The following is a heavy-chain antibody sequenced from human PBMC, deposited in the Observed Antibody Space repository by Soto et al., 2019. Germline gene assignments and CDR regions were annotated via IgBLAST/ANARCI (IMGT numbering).Heavy chain of an antibody. CDR1: GYTFTSYG. V-gene: IGHV1-18*01. D-gene: IGHD1-7*01. Sequence: QVQLVQSGAEVKKPGASVKVSCKASGYTFTSYGISWVRQAPGQGLEWMGRISPYNGNTNYAQKLQGRVTMTTDTSTGTAYMELTSLRSDDTAVYYCARDRGYNWNYGWFDPWGQGTLVTVSS. CDR2: ISPYNGNT. J-gene: IGHJ5*02. CDR3: ARDRGYNWNYGWFDP.